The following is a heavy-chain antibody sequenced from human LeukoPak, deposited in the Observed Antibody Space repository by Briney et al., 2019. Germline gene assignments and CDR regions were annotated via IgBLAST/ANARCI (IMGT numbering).Heavy chain of an antibody. Sequence: GGSLRLSCVTSRFTFKSSSMSWVRQAPGKGLEWVAFIGHFTGDIFYADSVKGRFNISRDDAKDSVYLQMNSLRVDDTAVYFCARDPYTGSMFDYWGHGTLVTVSS. V-gene: IGHV3-21*01. CDR2: IGHFTGDI. D-gene: IGHD1-1*01. CDR1: RFTFKSSS. J-gene: IGHJ4*01. CDR3: ARDPYTGSMFDY.